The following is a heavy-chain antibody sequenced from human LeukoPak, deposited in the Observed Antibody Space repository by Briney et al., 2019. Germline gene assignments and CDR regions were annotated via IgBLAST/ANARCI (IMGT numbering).Heavy chain of an antibody. CDR3: ARDYCSSTSCLFDY. CDR2: ISYDGSNK. J-gene: IGHJ4*02. D-gene: IGHD2-2*01. Sequence: GGYLRLSCAASGLTFNSYGMHWVRQAPGKGLEWVTVISYDGSNKYHSDSVKGRFTISRDNSKNTLYLQMNSLRAEDTAVYYCARDYCSSTSCLFDYWGQGTLVTVSS. CDR1: GLTFNSYG. V-gene: IGHV3-30*03.